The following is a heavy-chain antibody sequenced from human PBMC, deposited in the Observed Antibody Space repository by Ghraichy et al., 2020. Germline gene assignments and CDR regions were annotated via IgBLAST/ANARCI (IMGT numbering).Heavy chain of an antibody. CDR3: AFKDGLGPPHGVTGLFEV. V-gene: IGHV4-39*02. D-gene: IGHD3/OR15-3a*01. CDR1: GASINNSNFY. J-gene: IGHJ1*01. CDR2: VHYIGST. Sequence: SETLSLTCTVSGASINNSNFYWGWIRQPPGKGLEWVGSVHYIGSTYFNPSLDRRASISVDTSKNHFSLTVRSVTAADTATYFCAFKDGLGPPHGVTGLFEVWGQGALVTVSA.